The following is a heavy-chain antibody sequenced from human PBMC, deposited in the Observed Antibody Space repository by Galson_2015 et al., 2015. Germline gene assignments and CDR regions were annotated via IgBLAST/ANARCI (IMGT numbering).Heavy chain of an antibody. Sequence: LTCTVSGGSISGYYWSWIRQPPGKGLEWIGYIYYSGSTNYSPSLESRVTISVDTSNNQFSLRLSSVTAADTAVYYCARAQNYYESSGYPHWGQGILVTVSS. CDR3: ARAQNYYESSGYPH. CDR2: IYYSGST. D-gene: IGHD3-22*01. J-gene: IGHJ4*02. CDR1: GGSISGYY. V-gene: IGHV4-59*01.